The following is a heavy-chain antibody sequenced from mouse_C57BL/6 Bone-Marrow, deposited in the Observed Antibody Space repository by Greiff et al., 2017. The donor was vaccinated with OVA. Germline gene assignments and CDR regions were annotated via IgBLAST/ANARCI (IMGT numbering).Heavy chain of an antibody. Sequence: VQLQQSGPELVKPGASVKISCKASGYSFTGYYMNWVKQSPEKSLEWIGEINPSTGGTTYNQKFKAKATLTVDKSSSTAYMQLESLTSEDSAVYYCARWDYYGSSFPYYFDYWGQGTTLTVSS. D-gene: IGHD1-1*01. CDR1: GYSFTGYY. CDR3: ARWDYYGSSFPYYFDY. V-gene: IGHV1-42*01. J-gene: IGHJ2*01. CDR2: INPSTGGT.